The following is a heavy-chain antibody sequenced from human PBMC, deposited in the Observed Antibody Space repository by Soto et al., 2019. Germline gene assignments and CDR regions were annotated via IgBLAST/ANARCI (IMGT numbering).Heavy chain of an antibody. J-gene: IGHJ6*02. CDR3: ARNGGYGASLSQYSGMDV. CDR2: IVPMLGTP. V-gene: IGHV1-69*01. D-gene: IGHD2-8*01. CDR1: GGTFDNFI. Sequence: QVQLVQSGAEVKEPGSSVRVSCKASGGTFDNFIMNWVRQTPGQGLEWMGGIVPMLGTPTYAEKFKGRVTFSATESTSTMYMEVTSLRSEDTAIYYCARNGGYGASLSQYSGMDVWGQGTKVTGSS.